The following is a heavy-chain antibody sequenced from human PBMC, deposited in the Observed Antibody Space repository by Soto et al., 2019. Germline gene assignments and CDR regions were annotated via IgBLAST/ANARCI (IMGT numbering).Heavy chain of an antibody. D-gene: IGHD3-22*01. CDR1: GFTFSSYA. V-gene: IGHV3-64D*06. Sequence: GRSLRLSCAASGFTFSSYAMHWVRQAPGKGLEYVSAISSNGGSTYYADSVKGRFTISRDNSKNTLYLQMSSLRAEDTAVYYCVNPDSSGYNYFDYWGQGTLVTVSS. CDR3: VNPDSSGYNYFDY. CDR2: ISSNGGST. J-gene: IGHJ4*02.